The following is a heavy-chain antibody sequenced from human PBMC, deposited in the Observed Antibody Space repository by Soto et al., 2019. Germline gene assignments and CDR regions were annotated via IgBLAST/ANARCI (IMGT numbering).Heavy chain of an antibody. D-gene: IGHD3-10*01. CDR2: IIPILGIA. V-gene: IGHV1-69*08. CDR1: GGTFSSYT. CDR3: AREEYYYGSGTFFDY. Sequence: QVQLVQSGAEVKKPGSSVKVSCKASGGTFSSYTISWVRQAPGQGLEWMGRIIPILGIANYAQKFQGRVTXXAAKSTSTAYMELSSLRSEDTAVYYCAREEYYYGSGTFFDYWVQGTRVTVSS. J-gene: IGHJ4*02.